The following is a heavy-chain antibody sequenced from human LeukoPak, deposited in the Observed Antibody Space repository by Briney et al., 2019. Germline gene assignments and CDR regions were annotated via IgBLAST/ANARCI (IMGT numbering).Heavy chain of an antibody. Sequence: GASVKVSCKASGYTFTGYYMHWVRQAPGQGLEWMGRINPNSGGTNYAQKFQGRVTMTRDTSISTAYMELSRLRSDDTAVYYCARGCSGGSCYDYFDYCGQGTLVTVSS. CDR2: INPNSGGT. CDR3: ARGCSGGSCYDYFDY. CDR1: GYTFTGYY. D-gene: IGHD2-15*01. V-gene: IGHV1-2*06. J-gene: IGHJ4*02.